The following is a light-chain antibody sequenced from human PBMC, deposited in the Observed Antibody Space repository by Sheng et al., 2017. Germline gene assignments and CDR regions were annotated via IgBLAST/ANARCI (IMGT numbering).Light chain of an antibody. CDR1: QSVGSY. Sequence: EIVLTQSPATLSLSPGERATLSCRASQSVGSYLAWYQQKPGQAPRLLIFDASNRVTGIPARFSGSGSGTDFTLTISSLEPEDFALYYCQQYGSSPRTFGPGTKVDIK. CDR2: DAS. J-gene: IGKJ3*01. V-gene: IGKV3-11*01. CDR3: QQYGSSPRT.